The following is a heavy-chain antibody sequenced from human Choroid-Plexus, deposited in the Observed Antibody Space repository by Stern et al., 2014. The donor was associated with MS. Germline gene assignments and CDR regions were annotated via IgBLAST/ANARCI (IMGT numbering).Heavy chain of an antibody. CDR3: AKDRQYLTYFFDH. J-gene: IGHJ5*02. V-gene: IGHV3-30*18. CDR2: VSYDGSNK. Sequence: DQLVESGGGVVQPGRPLRLSCVASGFTFGSCAMHWVRQAPGKGPEWVAGVSYDGSNKDYADSVKGRFAISRDKSQNTLYMQMSSLRPEDTAVYYCAKDRQYLTYFFDHWGQGSLVTVSS. CDR1: GFTFGSCA. D-gene: IGHD2/OR15-2a*01.